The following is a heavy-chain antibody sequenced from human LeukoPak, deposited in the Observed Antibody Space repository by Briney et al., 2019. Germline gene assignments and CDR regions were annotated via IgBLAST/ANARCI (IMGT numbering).Heavy chain of an antibody. Sequence: SETLSLTCTVPGDSISTYYWSWIRQPPGKGLEWIGYIFYSGSTLYNPSLQSRVTISVDTSKNQFSLRLTSVTAADTAVYYCASGPYPAAGTDHQFDYWGQGTLVTVSS. CDR3: ASGPYPAAGTDHQFDY. CDR2: IFYSGST. V-gene: IGHV4-59*01. CDR1: GDSISTYY. D-gene: IGHD6-13*01. J-gene: IGHJ4*02.